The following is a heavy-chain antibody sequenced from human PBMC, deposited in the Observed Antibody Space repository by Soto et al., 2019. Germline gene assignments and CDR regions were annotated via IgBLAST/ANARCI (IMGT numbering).Heavy chain of an antibody. D-gene: IGHD3-9*01. J-gene: IGHJ4*02. CDR3: ARDPRTYDNSEN. CDR1: GDSISSSKYY. Sequence: SETLSLTCTFSGDSISSSKYYWGWIRQPPGKGLEWIGSIYYSGSPYYNSSLKSRVTISVDTSKNHFSLKLTSMTAADTAVYYCARDPRTYDNSENWGRGILVTVSS. V-gene: IGHV4-39*02. CDR2: IYYSGSP.